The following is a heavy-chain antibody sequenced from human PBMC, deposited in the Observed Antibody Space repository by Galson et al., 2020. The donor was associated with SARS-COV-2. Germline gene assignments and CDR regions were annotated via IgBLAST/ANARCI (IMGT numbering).Heavy chain of an antibody. CDR3: ARGQQTELLTPFDF. D-gene: IGHD1-26*01. Sequence: SQTLSLTCAVSGGSVSGGAFSWSWFRQPPGTALEWIGYIYDSANPYYNPSPKSRVSISVDRSKNQFSLNLSSVTAADTAVYYCARGQQTELLTPFDFWGQGTLVTVSS. J-gene: IGHJ4*02. V-gene: IGHV4-30-2*01. CDR1: GGSVSGGAFS. CDR2: IYDSANP.